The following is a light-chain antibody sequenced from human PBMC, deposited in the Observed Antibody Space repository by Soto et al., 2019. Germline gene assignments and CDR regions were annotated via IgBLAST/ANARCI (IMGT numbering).Light chain of an antibody. V-gene: IGKV3-11*01. Sequence: EIVLTQSPATLSLSPGERVTLSCRASQSVSSYLAWYQQKPGQAPRLLIYDASNRATGIPARFSGSGSGTDFTLTITSLEPEVFAVYYCQQRSNWPPWTFGQGTKVEIK. CDR3: QQRSNWPPWT. J-gene: IGKJ1*01. CDR2: DAS. CDR1: QSVSSY.